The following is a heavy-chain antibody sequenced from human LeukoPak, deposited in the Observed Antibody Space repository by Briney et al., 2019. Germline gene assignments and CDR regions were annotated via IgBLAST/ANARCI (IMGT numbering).Heavy chain of an antibody. CDR1: GGSISSSSYY. CDR3: ARDLMGVTAPLRGNWFDP. V-gene: IGHV4-39*07. J-gene: IGHJ5*02. CDR2: IYYSGST. Sequence: PSETLSLTCTVSGGSISSSSYYWGWIRQPPGKGLEWIGSIYYSGSTYYNPSLKSRVTISVDTSKNQFSLKLSSVTAADTAVYYCARDLMGVTAPLRGNWFDPWGQGTLVTVSS. D-gene: IGHD2-21*02.